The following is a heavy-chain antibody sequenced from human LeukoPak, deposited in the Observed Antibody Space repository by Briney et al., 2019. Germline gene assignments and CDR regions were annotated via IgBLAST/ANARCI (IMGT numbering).Heavy chain of an antibody. V-gene: IGHV3-21*01. D-gene: IGHD3-16*01. J-gene: IGHJ4*02. CDR2: ISSSSSYI. Sequence: PGGSLRLSCAASGFTFSSYSMNWVRQAPGKGLEWVLSISSSSSYIYYVDSVKGRFTISRDNAKNSLYLQMNSLRAEDTAVYYCAREVKGGLDYWGQGTLVTVSS. CDR3: AREVKGGLDY. CDR1: GFTFSSYS.